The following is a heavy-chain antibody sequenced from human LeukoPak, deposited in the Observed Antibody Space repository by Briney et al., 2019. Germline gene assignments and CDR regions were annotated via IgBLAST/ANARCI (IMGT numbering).Heavy chain of an antibody. CDR2: IYPGDSDT. J-gene: IGHJ6*03. D-gene: IGHD4-23*01. CDR3: ARAVVTNYYYYYMDV. Sequence: HGESLKISCRGSGYSFSTYWIGWVRQMPGKGLEWMGIIYPGDSDTRYSPSFQGQVTISADKSISTAYLQWSSLKASDTAMYYCARAVVTNYYYYYMDVWGKGTTVTVSS. CDR1: GYSFSTYW. V-gene: IGHV5-51*01.